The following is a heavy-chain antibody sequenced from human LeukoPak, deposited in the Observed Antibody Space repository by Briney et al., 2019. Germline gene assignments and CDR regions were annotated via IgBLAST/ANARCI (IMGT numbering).Heavy chain of an antibody. V-gene: IGHV3-11*01. CDR2: ITSSGSTI. Sequence: GGSLRLSCAASGFTFSDYYMSWIRQAPGKGLEWVSYITSSGSTIYHADSVKGRFTISRDNSKNSLYLEMSSLRIEDTAFYYCAKDFQGIVGATQIDFWGQGTLVTVSS. CDR3: AKDFQGIVGATQIDF. D-gene: IGHD1-26*01. CDR1: GFTFSDYY. J-gene: IGHJ4*02.